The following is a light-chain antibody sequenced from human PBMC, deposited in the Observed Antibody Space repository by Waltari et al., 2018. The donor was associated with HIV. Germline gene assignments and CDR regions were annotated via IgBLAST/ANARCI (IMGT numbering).Light chain of an antibody. V-gene: IGKV3-11*01. CDR1: QSVSSY. J-gene: IGKJ3*01. CDR2: DAS. Sequence: IVLTQSPATLSLSPGESATLSCRASQSVSSYLAWYQQKPGQAPRLLIYDASNRATGIPARFSGSGSGTDFTLTISSLEPEDFAVYYCQQRSNWPPRGGFTFGPGTKVDIK. CDR3: QQRSNWPPRGGFT.